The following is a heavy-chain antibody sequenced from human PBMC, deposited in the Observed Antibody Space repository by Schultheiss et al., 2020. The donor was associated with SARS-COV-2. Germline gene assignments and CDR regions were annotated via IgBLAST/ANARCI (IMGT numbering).Heavy chain of an antibody. CDR2: ISYDGSNK. J-gene: IGHJ4*02. Sequence: GGSLRLSCAASGFTFSSYWMHWVRQAPGKGLVWVAVISYDGSNKYYADSVKGRFTISRDNSKNTLYLQMNSLRSEDTAVYYCARGLTGYYYVMDYWGQGTLVTVSS. CDR1: GFTFSSYW. D-gene: IGHD3-9*01. V-gene: IGHV3-30-3*01. CDR3: ARGLTGYYYVMDY.